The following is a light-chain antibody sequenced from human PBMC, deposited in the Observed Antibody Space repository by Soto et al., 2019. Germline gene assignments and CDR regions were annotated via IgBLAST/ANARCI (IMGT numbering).Light chain of an antibody. Sequence: GESVTITCRASQVISTSLAWYQVKPGKAPKLLIYAASTLESGVPVRFSGSASGTEFTLTISSLQSEDFGVYYCQQYNNWPPYTFGQGTKVDIK. CDR1: QVISTS. V-gene: IGKV1-9*01. J-gene: IGKJ2*01. CDR3: QQYNNWPPYT. CDR2: AAS.